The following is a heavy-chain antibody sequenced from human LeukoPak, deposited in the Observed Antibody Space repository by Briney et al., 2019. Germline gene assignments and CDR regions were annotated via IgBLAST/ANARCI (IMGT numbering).Heavy chain of an antibody. CDR2: ISAGNGNT. J-gene: IGHJ4*02. V-gene: IGHV1-3*01. CDR1: GYTFTTYT. CDR3: ARQLPYLQFDH. Sequence: ASVRVSCKASGYTFTTYTINWVRQAPGQRLEWMGWISAGNGNTKYSQKFQGRVTITSDTYASTAYMELSSLRSEDTAVYYCARQLPYLQFDHWGQGTLVTVSS. D-gene: IGHD2-2*01.